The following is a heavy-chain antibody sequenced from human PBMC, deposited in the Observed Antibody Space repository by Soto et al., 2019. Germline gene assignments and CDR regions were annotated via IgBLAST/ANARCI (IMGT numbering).Heavy chain of an antibody. CDR1: GFTFSNAW. CDR3: TSPAYCSGGSCYLPHYYYGMDV. J-gene: IGHJ6*02. CDR2: IKSKTDGGTT. V-gene: IGHV3-15*01. Sequence: GSLRLSCAASGFTFSNAWMSWVGQAPGKGLEWVGRIKSKTDGGTTDYAAPVKGRFTISRDDSKNTLYLQMNSLKTEDTAVYYCTSPAYCSGGSCYLPHYYYGMDVWGQGTTVTVSS. D-gene: IGHD2-15*01.